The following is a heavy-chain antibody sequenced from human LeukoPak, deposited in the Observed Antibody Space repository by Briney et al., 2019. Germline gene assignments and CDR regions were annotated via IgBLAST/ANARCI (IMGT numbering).Heavy chain of an antibody. J-gene: IGHJ3*02. Sequence: SQTLSLTCTVSGGSISSGGYYWSWIRQHPGKGLEWIGYIYCSGSTYYNPSLKSRVTISVDTSKNQFSLKLSSVTAADTAVYYCARDKVVGATRAFDIWGQGTMVTVSS. CDR2: IYCSGST. CDR1: GGSISSGGYY. V-gene: IGHV4-31*03. CDR3: ARDKVVGATRAFDI. D-gene: IGHD1-26*01.